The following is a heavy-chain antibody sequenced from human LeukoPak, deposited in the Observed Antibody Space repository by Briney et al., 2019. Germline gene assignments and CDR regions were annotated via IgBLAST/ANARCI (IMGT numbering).Heavy chain of an antibody. D-gene: IGHD6-13*01. V-gene: IGHV4-59*11. CDR3: ARDLYLGSSSWTGWFDP. J-gene: IGHJ5*02. CDR2: IYYSGST. CDR1: GGSISSHY. Sequence: SETLSLTCTVSGGSISSHYWSWIRQPPGKGLEWIGYIYYSGSTNYNPSLKSRVTISVDTSKNQFSLKLSSVTAADTAVYYCARDLYLGSSSWTGWFDPWGQGTLVTVSS.